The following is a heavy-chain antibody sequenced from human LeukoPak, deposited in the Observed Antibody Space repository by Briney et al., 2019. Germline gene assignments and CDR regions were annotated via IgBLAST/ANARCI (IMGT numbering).Heavy chain of an antibody. CDR1: GFTFSSYG. J-gene: IGHJ4*02. CDR3: ARFQEVVADYDY. CDR2: ISSSSYI. Sequence: GGTLRLSCAASGFTFSSYGMSWVRQAPGKGLEWVSSISSSSYIYYADSVKGRSTIPRDNAKNSLYLQMNSLRAEDMAVYYCARFQEVVADYDYWGQGTLVTVSS. D-gene: IGHD2-15*01. V-gene: IGHV3-21*01.